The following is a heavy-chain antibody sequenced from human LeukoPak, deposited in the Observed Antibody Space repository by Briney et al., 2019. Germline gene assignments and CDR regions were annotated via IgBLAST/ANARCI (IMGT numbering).Heavy chain of an antibody. Sequence: ASVKVSCKASGYTFTSYDINWVRQATGQGLEWMGWMNPNSGNTGYAQKFQGRVTMTRDTSTSTAYMELSSLRSEDTAVYYCACQYCSGGSCYSGYYFDYWGQGTLVTVSS. D-gene: IGHD2-15*01. CDR2: MNPNSGNT. CDR3: ACQYCSGGSCYSGYYFDY. V-gene: IGHV1-8*01. J-gene: IGHJ4*02. CDR1: GYTFTSYD.